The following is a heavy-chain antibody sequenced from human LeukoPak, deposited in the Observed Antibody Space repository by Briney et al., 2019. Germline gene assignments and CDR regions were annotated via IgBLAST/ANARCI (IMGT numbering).Heavy chain of an antibody. CDR2: ISGSGGSI. V-gene: IGHV3-23*01. CDR1: GFTFSSYA. CDR3: AKARPRGHIVVVTAFDY. Sequence: GGSLRLSCAASGFTFSSYAMSWVRQAPGKGLEWVSAISGSGGSIYYADSVKGRFTISRDNSKNTLYLQMNSLRAEDTAVYYCAKARPRGHIVVVTAFDYWGQGTLVTVSS. D-gene: IGHD2-21*02. J-gene: IGHJ4*02.